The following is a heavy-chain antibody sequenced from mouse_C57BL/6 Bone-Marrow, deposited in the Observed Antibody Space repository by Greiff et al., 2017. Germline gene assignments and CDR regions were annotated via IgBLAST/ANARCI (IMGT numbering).Heavy chain of an antibody. V-gene: IGHV2-2*01. J-gene: IGHJ3*01. Sequence: VKLVESGPGLVQPSQSLSITCTVSGFSLTSYGVHWVRQSPGKGLEWLGVIRSGGSTDYNAAFISRLSISKDNSKIQVFFKMNSLQADDTAIYYCARKGRFAYWGQGTLVTVSA. CDR2: IRSGGST. D-gene: IGHD3-3*01. CDR3: ARKGRFAY. CDR1: GFSLTSYG.